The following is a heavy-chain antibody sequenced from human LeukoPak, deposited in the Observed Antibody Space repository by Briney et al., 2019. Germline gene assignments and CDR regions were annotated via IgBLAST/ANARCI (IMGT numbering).Heavy chain of an antibody. D-gene: IGHD6-19*01. CDR1: GFSFSSYA. V-gene: IGHV3-23*01. CDR2: IGSSDAGT. Sequence: GGSLRLSCAASGFSFSSYAMSWVRQAPGKGLEWVSAIGSSDAGTYYADSVKGRFTISRDNSKNTLYLQMNSLRAEDTAVYYCAKGGMAGAFNFDYWGQGTLVTVSS. CDR3: AKGGMAGAFNFDY. J-gene: IGHJ4*02.